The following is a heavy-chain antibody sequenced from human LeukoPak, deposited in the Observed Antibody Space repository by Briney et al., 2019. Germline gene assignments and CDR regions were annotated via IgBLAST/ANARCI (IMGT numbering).Heavy chain of an antibody. J-gene: IGHJ5*02. CDR3: ARLIRDSGSYYPPNWFDP. CDR1: GYTFTSYG. Sequence: ASVKVSCKASGYTFTSYGISWVRQAPGQGLEWMGWISAYNGNTNYAQKLQGRVTMTTDTSTSTAYMELRSLRSDDTAVYYCARLIRDSGSYYPPNWFDPWGQGTLVTVSS. V-gene: IGHV1-18*01. CDR2: ISAYNGNT. D-gene: IGHD1-26*01.